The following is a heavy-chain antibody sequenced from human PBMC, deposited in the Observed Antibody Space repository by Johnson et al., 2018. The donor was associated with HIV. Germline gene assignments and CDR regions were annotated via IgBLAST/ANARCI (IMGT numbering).Heavy chain of an antibody. J-gene: IGHJ3*02. D-gene: IGHD3-22*01. CDR3: AREYYYESPEAFDI. V-gene: IGHV3-66*01. CDR1: GFTLSSNY. CDR2: LYSGGST. Sequence: VQLVASGGCLVQPGGSLRLSCAASGFTLSSNYMTWVRQAPGQGLAWVSILYSGGSTYYADSVQGRFTISRDNSKNTLYLQMNSLRAEDTAVYYCAREYYYESPEAFDIWGQGTMVTVSS.